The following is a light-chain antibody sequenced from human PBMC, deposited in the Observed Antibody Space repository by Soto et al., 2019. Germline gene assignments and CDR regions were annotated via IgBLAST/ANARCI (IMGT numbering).Light chain of an antibody. CDR1: QSVTSSY. Sequence: EIALTQSPGTLSLSPGERATLSCRASQSVTSSYLAWYQQKPGQAPRLLMYAASSRATGIPDRFSGSGSGTDFTLTISRLEPEDFAVYYCQQYYSTSTFGQGTKVDIK. CDR2: AAS. J-gene: IGKJ1*01. V-gene: IGKV3-20*01. CDR3: QQYYSTST.